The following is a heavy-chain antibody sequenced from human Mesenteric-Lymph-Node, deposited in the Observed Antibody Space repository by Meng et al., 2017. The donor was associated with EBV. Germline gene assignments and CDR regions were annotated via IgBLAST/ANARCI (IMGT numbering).Heavy chain of an antibody. D-gene: IGHD3-10*01. CDR2: RYHSGYT. J-gene: IGHJ5*02. CDR3: ARFQLLSFGEQT. Sequence: QLQLQESGPVLVKPSETLSLTCTVSGGSVSSDNYYWSWMRQPPEKRLEWIGSRYHSGYTDYNPSLTSRVTISLDTSKNHLSLKLASVTAADTAVYYCARFQLLSFGEQTWSQGSLVTVSS. CDR1: GGSVSSDNYY. V-gene: IGHV4-61*03.